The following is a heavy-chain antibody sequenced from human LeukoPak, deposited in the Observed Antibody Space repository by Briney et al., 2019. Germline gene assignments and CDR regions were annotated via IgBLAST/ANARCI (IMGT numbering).Heavy chain of an antibody. CDR2: ISYDGSNK. Sequence: GRSLRLSCAASGFTFSSYGMHWVRQAPGKGLEWVAVISYDGSNKYYADSVKGRFTISRDNSKNTLYLQMNSLRAEDTAVYYCARLPSRAHLYYGMDVWGQGTTVTVSS. CDR1: GFTFSSYG. CDR3: ARLPSRAHLYYGMDV. J-gene: IGHJ6*02. V-gene: IGHV3-30*03.